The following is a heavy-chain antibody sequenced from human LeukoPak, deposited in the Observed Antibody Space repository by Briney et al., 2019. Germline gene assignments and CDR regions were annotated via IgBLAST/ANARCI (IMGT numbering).Heavy chain of an antibody. V-gene: IGHV3-74*01. Sequence: GGSLRLSCAASGFTFSNYRMHWVRQAPGKGLVWVSRINIDVSITTYADSVKGRFTISRDNAKNTLYLHMNSLRADDTAVYYCARGGSCSGGNCKYTRKEIGYWGQGTLVTVSS. CDR3: ARGGSCSGGNCKYTRKEIGY. CDR2: INIDVSIT. CDR1: GFTFSNYR. J-gene: IGHJ4*02. D-gene: IGHD2-15*01.